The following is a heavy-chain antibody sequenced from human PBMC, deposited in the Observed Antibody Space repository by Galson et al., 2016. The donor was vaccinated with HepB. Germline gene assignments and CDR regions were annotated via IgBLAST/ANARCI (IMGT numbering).Heavy chain of an antibody. CDR2: INLDGSTT. Sequence: SLRLSCAASGFTFTVYWMYWVRQAPGKGLVWVSHINLDGSTTTYADSVKGRFTISRDNARNTLDLQMDSLRAEDTAVYYCVSGYDAHAHGYWGQGTLVTVSS. CDR3: VSGYDAHAHGY. D-gene: IGHD2-15*01. CDR1: GFTFTVYW. J-gene: IGHJ4*02. V-gene: IGHV3-74*01.